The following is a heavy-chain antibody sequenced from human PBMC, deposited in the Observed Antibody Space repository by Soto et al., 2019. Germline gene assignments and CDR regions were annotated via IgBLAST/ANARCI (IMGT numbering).Heavy chain of an antibody. J-gene: IGHJ4*02. CDR2: IYSSGST. D-gene: IGHD5-18*01. Sequence: PSETLSLTCTVSGGSINSYYWSWIRQPPGKGLEWIGYIYSSGSTNYNPSLKSRVTISVDTSKNQFSLNLSSVTAADTAVYYCARVVDTAMGCFDSWGQGTLVTVSS. CDR1: GGSINSYY. V-gene: IGHV4-59*01. CDR3: ARVVDTAMGCFDS.